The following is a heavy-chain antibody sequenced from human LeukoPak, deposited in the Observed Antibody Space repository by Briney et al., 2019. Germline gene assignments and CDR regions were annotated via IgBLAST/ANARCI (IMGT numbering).Heavy chain of an antibody. J-gene: IGHJ5*02. CDR1: GFTFSSYW. D-gene: IGHD1-26*01. CDR2: IKQDASQE. V-gene: IGHV3-7*01. Sequence: GGSLRLSCAASGFTFSSYWMSWVRQAPGKGPEWVAHIKQDASQEDHVDSVKGRFTISRDNAKNSLYLQMNSLRAEDTAVYYCARAAGPRHSRFNWFDPWGQGTLVTVSS. CDR3: ARAAGPRHSRFNWFDP.